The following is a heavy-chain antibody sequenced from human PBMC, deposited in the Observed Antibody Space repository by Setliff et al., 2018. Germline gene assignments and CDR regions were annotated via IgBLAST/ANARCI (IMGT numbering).Heavy chain of an antibody. V-gene: IGHV1-69*13. CDR2: ATPIFTTA. D-gene: IGHD5-18*01. Sequence: SVKVSCKTSRGTFSNYAISWVRQAPGQGLEWMGGATPIFTTANYAQKFQGRVTITADESTSTAYMELSSLKSEDTAVYYCARSPFPVDTVMVTTFDSWGQGTLVTVSS. CDR1: RGTFSNYA. J-gene: IGHJ4*02. CDR3: ARSPFPVDTVMVTTFDS.